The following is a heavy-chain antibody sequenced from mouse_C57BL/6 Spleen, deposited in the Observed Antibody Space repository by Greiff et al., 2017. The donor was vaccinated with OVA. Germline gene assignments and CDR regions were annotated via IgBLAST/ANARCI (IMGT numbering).Heavy chain of an antibody. V-gene: IGHV3-6*01. CDR1: GYSITSGYY. D-gene: IGHD1-1*01. J-gene: IGHJ1*03. CDR3: ASHYGSSYPSYWYFDV. Sequence: VQLQQSGPGLVKPSQSLSLTCSVTGYSITSGYYWNWIRQFPGNKLEWMGYISYDGSNNYNPSLKNRISITRDTSKNQFFLKLNSVTTEDTATYYCASHYGSSYPSYWYFDVWGTGTTVTVSS. CDR2: ISYDGSN.